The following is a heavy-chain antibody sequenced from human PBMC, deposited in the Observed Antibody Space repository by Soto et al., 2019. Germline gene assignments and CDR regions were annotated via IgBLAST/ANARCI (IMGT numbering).Heavy chain of an antibody. J-gene: IGHJ6*02. Sequence: EVQLVESGGGLVKPGGSLRLSCAASGFTFSTYSMNWVRQAPGKGLEWVSSISSSSSYIYYADSVKGRFTISRDNANNTLYLQMNSLRAEDTAVYYCARVAYYDLFYYYYGMDVWGQGTTVTVSS. V-gene: IGHV3-21*01. D-gene: IGHD3-9*01. CDR1: GFTFSTYS. CDR3: ARVAYYDLFYYYYGMDV. CDR2: ISSSSSYI.